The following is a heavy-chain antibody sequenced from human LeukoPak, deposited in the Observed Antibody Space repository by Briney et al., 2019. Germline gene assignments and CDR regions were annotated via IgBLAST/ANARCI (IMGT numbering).Heavy chain of an antibody. CDR1: GGSISSGSYY. CDR2: IYTSGST. J-gene: IGHJ5*02. D-gene: IGHD2-15*01. CDR3: ARGYSSGNWFDP. Sequence: SETLSLTCTVSGGSISSGSYYWSWIRQPAGKGLEWIGRIYTSGSTNYNPSLKSRVTISVDTSKNQFSLKLSSVTAADTAVYYCARGYSSGNWFDPWGQGTLVTVSS. V-gene: IGHV4-61*02.